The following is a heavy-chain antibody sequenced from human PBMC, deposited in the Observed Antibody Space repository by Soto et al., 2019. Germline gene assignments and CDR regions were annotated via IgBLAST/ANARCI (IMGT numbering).Heavy chain of an antibody. Sequence: QLQLQESGSGLVKPSQTLSLTCAVSGGSISSGGYSWRWIRQPPGKGQEWIGYIYHRGSTYYNPSLKSRATISVYRSKNQFSLKLSSVTAADTAVYYCARSSGWSGEFDYWGQGTLVTVSS. CDR1: GGSISSGGYS. CDR3: ARSSGWSGEFDY. CDR2: IYHRGST. V-gene: IGHV4-30-2*01. D-gene: IGHD6-19*01. J-gene: IGHJ4*02.